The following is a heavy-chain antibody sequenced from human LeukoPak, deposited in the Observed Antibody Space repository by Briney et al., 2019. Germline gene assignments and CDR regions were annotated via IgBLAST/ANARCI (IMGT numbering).Heavy chain of an antibody. CDR3: ARSSVPAALLFDY. Sequence: PAASVKVSCKASGGTSSSYTISWVRQAPGQGLEWMGRIIPILGIANYAQKFQGRVTITADKSTSTAYMELSSLRSEDTAVYYCARSSVPAALLFDYWGQGTLVTVSS. J-gene: IGHJ4*02. D-gene: IGHD2-2*01. CDR2: IIPILGIA. CDR1: GGTSSSYT. V-gene: IGHV1-69*02.